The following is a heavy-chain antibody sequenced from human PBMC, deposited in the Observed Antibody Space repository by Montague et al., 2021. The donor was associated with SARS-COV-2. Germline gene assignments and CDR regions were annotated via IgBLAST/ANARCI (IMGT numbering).Heavy chain of an antibody. J-gene: IGHJ4*02. D-gene: IGHD3-16*01. V-gene: IGHV4-34*01. Sequence: SETLSLTCAVYGGSFSGYYWSWIRQPPEKGLEWIGEINQCGRTNNNPSLKSRVIISVDTSKNQFSLKLSSVTAADPAVYYCASRGSSVGGVTVSAEFDYWGQGTLVIVSS. CDR1: GGSFSGYY. CDR3: ASRGSSVGGVTVSAEFDY. CDR2: INQCGRT.